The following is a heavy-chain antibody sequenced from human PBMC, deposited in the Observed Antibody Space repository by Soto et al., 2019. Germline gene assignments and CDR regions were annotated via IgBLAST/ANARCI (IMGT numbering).Heavy chain of an antibody. J-gene: IGHJ4*02. V-gene: IGHV3-23*01. CDR2: ISRYGDFT. CDR1: GFTFNIYA. D-gene: IGHD3-22*01. CDR3: AKDRYLDHDSRGYLFDN. Sequence: EVQLLESGGDLIQPGGSLRLSCAASGFTFNIYAMTWVRQAPGKGLEWVSAISRYGDFTYYSDSVEGRFTISRDNSKNALYLNMDSLRAADTAVYYCAKDRYLDHDSRGYLFDNWGQGTLVTVSS.